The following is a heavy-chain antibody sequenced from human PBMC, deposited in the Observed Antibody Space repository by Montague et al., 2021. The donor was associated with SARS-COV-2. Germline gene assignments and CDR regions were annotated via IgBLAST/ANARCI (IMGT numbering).Heavy chain of an antibody. CDR2: ISWNSDSI. Sequence: FLRLSCAASGFTFDDYAMHWVRQAPGKGLEWVSGISWNSDSIDHADSVKGRFTISRDNAKNSLYLQMNSLRAEDTAFYYCARGETGYRTSWPDYWGQGTLVTVSS. CDR1: GFTFDDYA. CDR3: ARGETGYRTSWPDY. V-gene: IGHV3-9*01. D-gene: IGHD6-13*01. J-gene: IGHJ4*02.